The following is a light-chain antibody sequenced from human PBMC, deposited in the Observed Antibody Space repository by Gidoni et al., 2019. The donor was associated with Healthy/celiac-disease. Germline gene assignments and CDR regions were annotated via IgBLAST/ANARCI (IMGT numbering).Light chain of an antibody. V-gene: IGKV1-39*01. CDR2: AAS. J-gene: IGKJ4*01. Sequence: DIQMTQSPSSLSASVGDRVTITCRASQSISSYLIWYQQKPGKAPKLLIYAASSVQSGVPSRFSGSGSGTDFTLTISSLQPEDFATYYCQQSYSTPPLTFGGGTKVEIK. CDR3: QQSYSTPPLT. CDR1: QSISSY.